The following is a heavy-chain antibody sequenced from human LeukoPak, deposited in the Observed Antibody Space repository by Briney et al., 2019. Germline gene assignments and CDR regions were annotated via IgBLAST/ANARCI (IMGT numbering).Heavy chain of an antibody. CDR2: INPNTGAT. CDR1: GYTFTGFY. CDR3: AREGDYNGSGRGDS. V-gene: IGHV1-2*02. D-gene: IGHD3-10*01. J-gene: IGHJ4*02. Sequence: ASVSVSCTPSGYTFTGFYIHWVRQAPGQGLEWMGCINPNTGATNFAQKFQGRFTMTTDTSVTTAYMELRRLRFDETAVYYCAREGDYNGSGRGDSWGQGSLVVVSS.